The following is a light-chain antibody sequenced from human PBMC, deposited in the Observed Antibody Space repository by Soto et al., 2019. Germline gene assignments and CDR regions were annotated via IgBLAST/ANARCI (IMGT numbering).Light chain of an antibody. V-gene: IGKV3-20*01. CDR1: QSVSNSY. Sequence: EIVLTQSPGTLSLSPGERATLSCRASQSVSNSYLAWYQQKPGQAPRLLIYGVSSRATGIPDRFSGSGSGTDFTLTISRLEPEDFAFYYCHQYGSSPYTFGQGTKLEI. CDR3: HQYGSSPYT. CDR2: GVS. J-gene: IGKJ2*01.